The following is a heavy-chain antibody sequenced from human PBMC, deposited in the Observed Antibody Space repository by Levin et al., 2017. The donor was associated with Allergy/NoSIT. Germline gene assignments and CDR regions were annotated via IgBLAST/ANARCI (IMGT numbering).Heavy chain of an antibody. J-gene: IGHJ6*02. D-gene: IGHD1-26*01. CDR3: AKSNSGSYLNYYGMDV. CDR1: GFTFSSYS. Sequence: AGGSLRLSCAASGFTFSSYSMNWVRQAPGKGLEWVSSISSSSSYIYYADSVKGRFTISRDNAKNSLYLQMNSLRAEDTAVYYCAKSNSGSYLNYYGMDVWGQGTTVTVSS. CDR2: ISSSSSYI. V-gene: IGHV3-21*01.